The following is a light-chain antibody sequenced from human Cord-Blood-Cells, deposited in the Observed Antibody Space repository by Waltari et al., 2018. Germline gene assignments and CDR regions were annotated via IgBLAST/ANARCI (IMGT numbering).Light chain of an antibody. Sequence: QSALTQPPSASGSPGHSITISCTGTISDVGGYNYVSWYQQHPGKAPKLMIYDVSKRPSGVSNHFSGSKSGSTAALTISGLQAEDEADYYCSSYTSSSTWVFGGGTKLTVL. CDR3: SSYTSSSTWV. CDR2: DVS. CDR1: ISDVGGYNY. J-gene: IGLJ3*02. V-gene: IGLV2-14*01.